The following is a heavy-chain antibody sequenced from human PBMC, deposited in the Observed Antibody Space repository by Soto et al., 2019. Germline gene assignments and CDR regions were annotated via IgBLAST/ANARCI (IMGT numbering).Heavy chain of an antibody. CDR1: GGSMSFDD. CDR3: ARGGRRSPGMDV. J-gene: IGHJ6*02. Sequence: SETMSLACNVSGGSMSFDDWSWIRQHPGKGLEWVGYIYYSGSTNYNPSLKSRVTISVDTSKNQFSLKLSSVTAADTAVYYCARGGRRSPGMDVWGQGTTVTVSS. CDR2: IYYSGST. V-gene: IGHV4-31*03.